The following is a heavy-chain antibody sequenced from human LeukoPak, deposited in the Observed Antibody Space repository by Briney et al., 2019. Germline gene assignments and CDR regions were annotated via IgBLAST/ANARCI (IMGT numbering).Heavy chain of an antibody. D-gene: IGHD2-15*01. CDR1: GFTFSTYW. J-gene: IGHJ4*02. Sequence: GGSLRLSCAASGFTFSTYWMHWVRQAPGKGLEWVSAISGSGGSTYYADSVKGRFTISRDNSKNTLYLQMNSLRAEDTAVYYCAKDTSGGPYDSYFDYWGQGTLVTVSS. CDR3: AKDTSGGPYDSYFDY. CDR2: ISGSGGST. V-gene: IGHV3-23*01.